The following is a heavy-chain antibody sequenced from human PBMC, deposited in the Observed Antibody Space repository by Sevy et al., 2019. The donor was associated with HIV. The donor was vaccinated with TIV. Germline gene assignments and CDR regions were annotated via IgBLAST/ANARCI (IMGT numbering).Heavy chain of an antibody. CDR3: AGENAWGRGYS. Sequence: SETLSLTCTVSGXXITSLYWNWIRQPPGKGLEWIANIYYNGHINYNPSLKSRVTLSLATYKNQFSLRLSFVTAADTAMYYCAGENAWGRGYSWGQGTLVTVSS. J-gene: IGHJ4*02. V-gene: IGHV4-59*08. CDR1: GXXITSLY. CDR2: IYYNGHI. D-gene: IGHD1-26*01.